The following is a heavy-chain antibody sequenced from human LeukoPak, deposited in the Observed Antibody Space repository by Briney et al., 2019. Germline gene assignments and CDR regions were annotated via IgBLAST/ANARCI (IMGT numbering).Heavy chain of an antibody. CDR3: TTGDSSSWYYFDY. D-gene: IGHD6-13*01. CDR1: GYTFTGYY. J-gene: IGHJ4*02. Sequence: ASVKVSCKASGYTFTGYYMHSVRQAPGQGLEWMGWINPNSGGTNYAQKFQGRVTMTRDTSISTAYMELSRLRSDDTAVYYCTTGDSSSWYYFDYWGQGTLVTVSS. CDR2: INPNSGGT. V-gene: IGHV1-2*02.